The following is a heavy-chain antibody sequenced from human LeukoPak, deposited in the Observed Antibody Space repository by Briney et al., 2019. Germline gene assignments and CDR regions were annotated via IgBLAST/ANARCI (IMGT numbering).Heavy chain of an antibody. Sequence: GGSLRLSCAASGFTFSSYGIHWVRQTPGKGLEWVAVISYDGNNKYYADSVKGRFTISRDNSKNTLYLQMNSLRAEDTAVYYCAKSSYYDSSGFYREYYFDYWGQGTLVTVSS. V-gene: IGHV3-30*18. CDR3: AKSSYYDSSGFYREYYFDY. CDR2: ISYDGNNK. J-gene: IGHJ4*02. CDR1: GFTFSSYG. D-gene: IGHD3-22*01.